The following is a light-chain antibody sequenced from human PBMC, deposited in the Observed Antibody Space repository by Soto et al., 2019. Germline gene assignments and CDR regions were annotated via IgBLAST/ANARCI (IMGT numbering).Light chain of an antibody. CDR1: QSVSSSY. V-gene: IGKV3D-20*02. CDR3: QQRSNWPQT. Sequence: EIVLTQSPGTLSLSPGERATLACRASQSVSSSYLAWYQQKPGQAPRLLIYDAPNRATGIPARFSGRGAGTDFTLTISGLEPEDFAVYYCQQRSNWPQTFGQGTKVDIK. J-gene: IGKJ1*01. CDR2: DAP.